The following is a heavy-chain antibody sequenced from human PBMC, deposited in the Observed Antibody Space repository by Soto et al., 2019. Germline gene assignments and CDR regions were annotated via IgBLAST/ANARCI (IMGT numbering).Heavy chain of an antibody. CDR2: VFYTVFT. CDR3: ATSQKGYNWNYFDH. Sequence: PSYTLSLTCAVAGGSISGRYYYWGWLRQSPGKGPEWIGSVFYTVFTSYNPSLESRVSVSVDTSKNQFSLKASGVSAADTAVYYCATSQKGYNWNYFDHWGQGALVTGSS. J-gene: IGHJ4*02. V-gene: IGHV4-39*01. CDR1: GGSISGRYYY. D-gene: IGHD1-20*01.